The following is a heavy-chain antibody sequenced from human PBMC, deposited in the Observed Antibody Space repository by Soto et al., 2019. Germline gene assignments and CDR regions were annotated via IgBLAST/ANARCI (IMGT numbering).Heavy chain of an antibody. CDR3: VTANTFDHYYGLDV. D-gene: IGHD3-16*01. V-gene: IGHV3-48*02. CDR2: ISSSGSII. Sequence: PGESLKISCAASGFIFSGYSMNWVRQAPGKGLEWVSYISSSGSIIKYADSVKGRFTVSRDNAKNSLFLQMKSLRDVDTAVYYCVTANTFDHYYGLDVWGQGTTVTVSS. J-gene: IGHJ6*02. CDR1: GFIFSGYS.